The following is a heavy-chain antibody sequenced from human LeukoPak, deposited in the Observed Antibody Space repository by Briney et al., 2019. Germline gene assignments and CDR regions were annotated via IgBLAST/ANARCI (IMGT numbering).Heavy chain of an antibody. V-gene: IGHV3-74*03. J-gene: IGHJ4*02. CDR3: ARGYTYGSIDY. D-gene: IGHD5-18*01. CDR2: INKDGSSI. Sequence: TGGSLRLSCAASGFTFSSFWMHWVRQVPGEGLVWVSRINKDGSSITYADSVKGRFTIFRDNAKNTLYLQMNSLRAEDTSVYYCARGYTYGSIDYWGQGTLVTVSS. CDR1: GFTFSSFW.